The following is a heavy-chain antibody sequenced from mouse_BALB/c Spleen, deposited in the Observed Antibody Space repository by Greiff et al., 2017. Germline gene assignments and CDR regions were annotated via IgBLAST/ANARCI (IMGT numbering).Heavy chain of an antibody. CDR2: IDPANGNT. CDR3: AHGNAYAMDY. Sequence: EVQLQQSGAELVKPGASVKLSCTASGFNIKDTYMHWVKQRPEQGLEWIGRIDPANGNTKYDPKFQGKATITADTSSNTAYLQLSSLTSEDTAVYYCAHGNAYAMDYWGQGTSVTVSS. D-gene: IGHD2-1*01. V-gene: IGHV14-3*02. CDR1: GFNIKDTY. J-gene: IGHJ4*01.